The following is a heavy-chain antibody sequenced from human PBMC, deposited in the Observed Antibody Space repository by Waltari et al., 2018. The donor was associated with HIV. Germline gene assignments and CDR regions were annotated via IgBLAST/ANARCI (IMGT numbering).Heavy chain of an antibody. CDR3: AREMSLIRVIAVAMDV. V-gene: IGHV1-3*05. Sequence: VQLVQSGAEEKRPGASVKISCKASGCSFTSHAFHWVRQAPGQRLEWVGWVNTANGHTKESQNFQGRVTITRDTSATTASMELNSLRSEDTAVYYCAREMSLIRVIAVAMDVWGQGTTVTVSS. CDR2: VNTANGHT. CDR1: GCSFTSHA. D-gene: IGHD6-19*01. J-gene: IGHJ6*02.